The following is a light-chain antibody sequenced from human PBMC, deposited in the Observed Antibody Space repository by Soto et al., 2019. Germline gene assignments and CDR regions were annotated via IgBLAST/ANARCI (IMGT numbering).Light chain of an antibody. V-gene: IGLV2-8*01. J-gene: IGLJ2*01. CDR2: EVS. Sequence: QSVLTQPPSASGSPGQSVTISCTGTSSDVGGYNYVSWYQQHPGKAPKLMISEVSKRPSGVPDRFSGSKSGNTASLTVSGLQAEDDDDYYCSSYADSNIVFGGGTKLTVL. CDR3: SSYADSNIV. CDR1: SSDVGGYNY.